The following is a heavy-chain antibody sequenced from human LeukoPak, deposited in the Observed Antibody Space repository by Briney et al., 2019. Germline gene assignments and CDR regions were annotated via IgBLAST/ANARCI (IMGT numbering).Heavy chain of an antibody. J-gene: IGHJ4*02. CDR2: IYHSGST. Sequence: SETLSLPCAVSGYSIISGYYWGWIRQPPGKGLECIGNIYHSGSTYYNSSLKSRVTISVDTSKNQFSLNLSSVTAADTALYYCATISGTWYVAYWGQGTLVTASS. V-gene: IGHV4-38-2*01. CDR3: ATISGTWYVAY. CDR1: GYSIISGYY. D-gene: IGHD6-13*01.